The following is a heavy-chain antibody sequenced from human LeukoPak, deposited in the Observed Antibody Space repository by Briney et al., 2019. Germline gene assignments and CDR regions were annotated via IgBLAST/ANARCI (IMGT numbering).Heavy chain of an antibody. CDR3: ARVTYYYDSSGYYYFDY. CDR1: GGSISSYY. Sequence: SETLSLTCSVSGGSISSYYWSWLRQPPGKGLEWIGYIYYSGSTNYNPSLKSRVTMSLDTSKNQFSLKLSSVTAADTAVYYCARVTYYYDSSGYYYFDYWGQGILVTVSS. CDR2: IYYSGST. V-gene: IGHV4-59*01. D-gene: IGHD3-22*01. J-gene: IGHJ4*02.